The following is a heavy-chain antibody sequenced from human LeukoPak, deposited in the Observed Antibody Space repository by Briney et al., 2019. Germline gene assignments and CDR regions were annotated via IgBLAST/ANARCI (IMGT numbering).Heavy chain of an antibody. CDR3: ARRRYCSGGSCPDAFDI. CDR2: MNPNSGNT. V-gene: IGHV1-8*01. D-gene: IGHD2-15*01. J-gene: IGHJ3*02. Sequence: GASVKVSCKASGYTFTSYDINWVRQATGQGLEWMGWMNPNSGNTGYAQKFQGRVTVTRNTSISTAYMELSSLRSEDTAVYYCARRRYCSGGSCPDAFDIWGQGTMVTVSS. CDR1: GYTFTSYD.